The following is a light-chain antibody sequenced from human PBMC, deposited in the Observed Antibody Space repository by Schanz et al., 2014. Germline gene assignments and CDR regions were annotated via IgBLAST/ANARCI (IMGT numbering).Light chain of an antibody. CDR3: AAWDDSLSGVL. CDR2: DVT. J-gene: IGLJ2*01. CDR1: SSDIGDYNY. V-gene: IGLV2-8*01. Sequence: QSALTQPPSASGSRGQSVTISCTGTSSDIGDYNYVSWVQQHPGKAPKLLIYDVTERPSAVSDRFSGSRSGNTASLTISGLQAEDEADYYCAAWDDSLSGVLFGGGTKLTVL.